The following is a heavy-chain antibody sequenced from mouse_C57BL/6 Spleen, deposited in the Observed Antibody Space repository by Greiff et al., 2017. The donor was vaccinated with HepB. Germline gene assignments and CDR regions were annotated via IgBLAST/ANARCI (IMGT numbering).Heavy chain of an antibody. CDR1: GYTFTSYG. CDR2: IYPRSGNT. D-gene: IGHD2-4*01. Sequence: VKLQQSGAELARPGASVKLSCKASGYTFTSYGISWVKQRTGQGLEWIGEIYPRSGNTYYNEKFKGKATLTADKSSSTAYMELRSLTSEDSAVYFCANYDYDERAWFAYWGQGTLVTVSA. J-gene: IGHJ3*01. CDR3: ANYDYDERAWFAY. V-gene: IGHV1-81*01.